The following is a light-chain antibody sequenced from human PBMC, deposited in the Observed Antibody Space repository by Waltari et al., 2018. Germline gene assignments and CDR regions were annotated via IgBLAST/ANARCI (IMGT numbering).Light chain of an antibody. CDR1: HDISSW. Sequence: DIQMTQSPSSVSASLGDRVTITCRASHDISSWLAWYQQNPWKAPKVLIYSASSLRSGVPSRFGGSGCRPDFTLTISSLQPEDFAVYFCQQGFSFPLTFGPGTKVDMK. CDR2: SAS. J-gene: IGKJ3*01. V-gene: IGKV1D-12*01. CDR3: QQGFSFPLT.